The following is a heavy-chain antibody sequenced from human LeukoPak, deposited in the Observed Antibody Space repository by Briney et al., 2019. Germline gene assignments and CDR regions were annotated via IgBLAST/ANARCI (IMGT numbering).Heavy chain of an antibody. CDR1: GYTLTELS. J-gene: IGHJ4*02. CDR2: FDPEDGET. V-gene: IGHV1-24*01. D-gene: IGHD1-26*01. Sequence: ASVKVSCKVSGYTLTELSMHWVRQAPGKGLEWMGGFDPEDGETIYAQKFQGRVTMTEDTSTDTAYMELSSLRSEDTAVCYCATPAVGATGHYFDYWGQGTLVTVSS. CDR3: ATPAVGATGHYFDY.